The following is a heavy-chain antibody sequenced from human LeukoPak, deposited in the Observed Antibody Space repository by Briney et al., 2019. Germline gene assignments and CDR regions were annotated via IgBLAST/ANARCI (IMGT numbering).Heavy chain of an antibody. V-gene: IGHV3-30*04. J-gene: IGHJ4*02. Sequence: PGRSLRLSCAASGFTFSSYAMHWVRQAPGKGLEWVAVISYDGSNKYYADSVKGRFTISRDNSKNTLYLQMNSLRADDTAVYYCAREQVAAAGTRWDYWGQGTLVTVSS. CDR1: GFTFSSYA. CDR3: AREQVAAAGTRWDY. CDR2: ISYDGSNK. D-gene: IGHD6-13*01.